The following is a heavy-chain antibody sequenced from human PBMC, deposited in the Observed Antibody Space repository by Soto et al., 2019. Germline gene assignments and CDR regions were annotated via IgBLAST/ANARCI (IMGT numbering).Heavy chain of an antibody. Sequence: GGSLRLSCAASGVTFSSYALSWVRQAPGKGLEWVSAISGSGTSTYYADSVKGRFTISRDISKSTLYLQMNGLRADDTAIYYCAKEAGGGTAMVTSYFDYWGQGTRVTVSS. J-gene: IGHJ4*02. D-gene: IGHD5-18*01. CDR3: AKEAGGGTAMVTSYFDY. CDR1: GVTFSSYA. CDR2: ISGSGTST. V-gene: IGHV3-23*01.